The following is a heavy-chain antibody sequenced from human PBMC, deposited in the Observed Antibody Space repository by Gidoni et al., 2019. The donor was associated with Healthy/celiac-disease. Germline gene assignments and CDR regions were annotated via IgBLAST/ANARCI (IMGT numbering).Heavy chain of an antibody. Sequence: MSWVRQAPGKGLEWVSAISGSGGSTYYADSVKGRFTISRDNSKNTLYLQMNSLRAEDTAVYYCAKGSLRWINWFDPWGQGTLVTVSS. CDR2: ISGSGGST. V-gene: IGHV3-23*01. CDR3: AKGSLRWINWFDP. J-gene: IGHJ5*02. D-gene: IGHD4-17*01.